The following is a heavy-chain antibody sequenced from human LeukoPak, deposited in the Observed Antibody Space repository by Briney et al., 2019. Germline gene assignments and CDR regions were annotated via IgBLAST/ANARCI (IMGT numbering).Heavy chain of an antibody. V-gene: IGHV1-46*01. Sequence: ASVKVPCKASGYTFSGFYVHWVRQAPGQGLEWMGIIKVSGGRTEYAQKFQGRVTVTRDMSTSTVYMELNNLRSEGTAVYYCAREPPESYYFDNWGQGTLVTVSS. J-gene: IGHJ4*02. CDR1: GYTFSGFY. CDR2: IKVSGGRT. CDR3: AREPPESYYFDN.